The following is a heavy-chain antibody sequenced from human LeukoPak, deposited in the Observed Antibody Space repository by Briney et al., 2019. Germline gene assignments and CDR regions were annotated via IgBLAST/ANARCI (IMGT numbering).Heavy chain of an antibody. CDR2: INNDGSIT. V-gene: IGHV3-74*01. J-gene: IGHJ3*02. D-gene: IGHD3-3*01. Sequence: PGGSLRLSCAASEFTISRYWMHWVRQAPGKGLVWVSNINNDGSITTYADSVKGRFTISRDNVKNTLFLQMNSLGAEDTALYYCARGSNTTPRSGYDIWGLGTMDTVSS. CDR3: ARGSNTTPRSGYDI. CDR1: EFTISRYW.